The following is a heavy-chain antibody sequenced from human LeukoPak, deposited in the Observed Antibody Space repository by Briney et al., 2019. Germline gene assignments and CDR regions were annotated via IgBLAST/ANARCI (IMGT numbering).Heavy chain of an antibody. CDR1: GYSISSGYY. CDR2: IYHSGST. V-gene: IGHV4-38-2*02. CDR3: ARVYGYSGYDFYYYMDV. J-gene: IGHJ6*03. Sequence: SETLSLTCTVSGYSISSGYYWGWIRQPPGEGLEWIGSIYHSGSTYYNPSLKSRVTISVDTSKNQFSLKLSSVTAADTAVYYCARVYGYSGYDFYYYMDVWGKGTTVTVFS. D-gene: IGHD5-12*01.